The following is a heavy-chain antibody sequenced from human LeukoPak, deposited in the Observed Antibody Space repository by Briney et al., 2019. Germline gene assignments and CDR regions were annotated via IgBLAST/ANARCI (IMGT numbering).Heavy chain of an antibody. Sequence: TGGSLRLSCAASGFTFSNYSMNWVRQAPGKGLEWVSSISSSSSYIYYADSVKGRFTISRDNAKNSLYLQMNSLRAEDTAVYYCARDGRGDIVVVPAAPMYSPGGQGTLVTVSS. CDR3: ARDGRGDIVVVPAAPMYSP. J-gene: IGHJ4*02. V-gene: IGHV3-21*01. D-gene: IGHD2-2*01. CDR2: ISSSSSYI. CDR1: GFTFSNYS.